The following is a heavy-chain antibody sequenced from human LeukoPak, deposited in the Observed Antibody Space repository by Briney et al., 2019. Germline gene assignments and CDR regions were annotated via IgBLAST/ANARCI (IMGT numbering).Heavy chain of an antibody. CDR1: GGSISSYY. J-gene: IGHJ6*03. Sequence: SETLSLTCTVSGGSISSYYWSWIRQPPGKGLEWIGEINHSGSTNYNPSLKSRVTISVDTSKNQFSLKLSSVTAADTAVYYCARHGRASGSYLNYYYYYMDVWGKGTTVTISS. CDR2: INHSGST. D-gene: IGHD1-26*01. CDR3: ARHGRASGSYLNYYYYYMDV. V-gene: IGHV4-34*01.